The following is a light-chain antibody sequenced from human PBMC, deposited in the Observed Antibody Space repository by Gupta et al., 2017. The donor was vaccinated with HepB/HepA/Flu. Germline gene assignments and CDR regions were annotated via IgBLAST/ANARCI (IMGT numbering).Light chain of an antibody. CDR3: QQRYKWPPLT. V-gene: IGKV3-11*01. CDR1: ESVIKY. Sequence: EIVLTQSPSTLSLSPGERATLSCRASESVIKYLAWYQQRPGQAPRVLIYDTSNRATGIPARFSGGGAGTDFTLTNSSLEPEDFAVYYCQQRYKWPPLTFGGGTKVEIK. CDR2: DTS. J-gene: IGKJ4*01.